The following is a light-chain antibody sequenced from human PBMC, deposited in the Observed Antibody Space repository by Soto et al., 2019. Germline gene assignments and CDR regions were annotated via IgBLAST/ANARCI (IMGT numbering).Light chain of an antibody. CDR1: QSVSSSY. CDR2: GAS. CDR3: QQYGSPTWT. Sequence: EIVLTQSPGTLSLSPGERATLSCRASQSVSSSYLAWYQQKPGQAPRLLIYGASSRATGIPDRFSGSGSGTDVTLTISRLEPEDFAVYSCQQYGSPTWTFGQGTKVEIK. J-gene: IGKJ1*01. V-gene: IGKV3-20*01.